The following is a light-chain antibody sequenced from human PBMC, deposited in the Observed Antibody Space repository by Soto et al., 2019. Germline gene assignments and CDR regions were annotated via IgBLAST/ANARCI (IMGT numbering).Light chain of an antibody. CDR2: EVS. CDR1: SSDVGGYNY. Sequence: QSFLTQPASVSGSPGQSITISCAGTSSDVGGYNYVSWYQQHPGKAPKLMIYEVSNRPSGVSNRFSGSKSGNTASLTISGLQAEDGADYYCSSYTSSFYVSGTGTKVTVL. CDR3: SSYTSSFYV. V-gene: IGLV2-14*01. J-gene: IGLJ1*01.